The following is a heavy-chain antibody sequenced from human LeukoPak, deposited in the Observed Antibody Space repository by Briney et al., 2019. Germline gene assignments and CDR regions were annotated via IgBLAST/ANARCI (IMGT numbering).Heavy chain of an antibody. D-gene: IGHD2-21*02. CDR3: AKGTNWLAYCGGDCYLDY. V-gene: IGHV3-23*01. J-gene: IGHJ4*02. CDR1: GFTFSSYW. Sequence: PGGSLRLSCVASGFTFSSYWMHWVRQDPRKGLVWVSDINDRGVSTYYADSVKGRFTMSRDNSKNTLYLQMNSLRAEDTAVYYCAKGTNWLAYCGGDCYLDYWGQGTLVTVSS. CDR2: INDRGVST.